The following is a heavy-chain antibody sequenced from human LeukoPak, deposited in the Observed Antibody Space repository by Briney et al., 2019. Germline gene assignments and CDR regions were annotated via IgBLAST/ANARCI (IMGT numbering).Heavy chain of an antibody. V-gene: IGHV4-59*01. Sequence: SETLSLTCTVSGGSIRTYYWNWIRQPPGKGLEWIAYIYYTGNTNYSPSLKSRVTISVDTSKNQFSLRLSSVTAADTAVYYCARDDLDGFDIWGQGTMVTVSS. J-gene: IGHJ3*02. CDR3: ARDDLDGFDI. CDR1: GGSIRTYY. CDR2: IYYTGNT.